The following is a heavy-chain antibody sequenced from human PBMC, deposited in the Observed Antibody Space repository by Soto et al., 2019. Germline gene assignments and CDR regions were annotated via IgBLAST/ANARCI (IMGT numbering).Heavy chain of an antibody. V-gene: IGHV3-33*01. Sequence: GGSLRLSCAASGFTFSSYGMHWVRQAPGKGLEWVAVIWYDGSNKYYADSVKGRFTISRDNSKNTLYLQMNSLRAEDTATYYCAHSIAAAGTDFDYWGQGTLVTVSS. D-gene: IGHD6-13*01. CDR3: AHSIAAAGTDFDY. CDR1: GFTFSSYG. CDR2: IWYDGSNK. J-gene: IGHJ4*02.